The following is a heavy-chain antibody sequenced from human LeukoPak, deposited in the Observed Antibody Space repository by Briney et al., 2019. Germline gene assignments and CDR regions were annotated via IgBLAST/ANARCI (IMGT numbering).Heavy chain of an antibody. CDR2: MNPNSGNT. D-gene: IGHD3-3*01. Sequence: ASVKVSCKASGGTFSSYAISWVRQAPGQGLEWMGWMNPNSGNTGYAQKFQGRVTITRNTSISTAYMELSSLRSEDTAVYYCARGKTIFGPWGQGTLVTVSS. V-gene: IGHV1-8*03. CDR1: GGTFSSYA. CDR3: ARGKTIFGP. J-gene: IGHJ5*02.